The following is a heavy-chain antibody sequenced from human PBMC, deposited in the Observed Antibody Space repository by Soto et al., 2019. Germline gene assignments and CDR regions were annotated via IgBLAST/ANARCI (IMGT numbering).Heavy chain of an antibody. V-gene: IGHV3-30*18. CDR3: AKGLRQGAYGATVYGMDV. Sequence: QVQLVESGGGDVQPGTSLRLSCVASGFTFTNNGMHWVRQAPGKGLEWVALVSHDGRKTFYADAVKGRLTIYRDNSKITVYLHMNHRRPEETTLDHCAKGLRQGAYGATVYGMDVWGQETKVNVSS. CDR2: VSHDGRKT. CDR1: GFTFTNNG. D-gene: IGHD3-10*01. J-gene: IGHJ6*02.